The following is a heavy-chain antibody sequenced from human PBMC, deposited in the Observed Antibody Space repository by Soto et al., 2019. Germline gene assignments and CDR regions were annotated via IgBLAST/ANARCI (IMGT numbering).Heavy chain of an antibody. D-gene: IGHD6-13*01. CDR2: INPSGGST. V-gene: IGHV1-46*01. J-gene: IGHJ4*02. CDR3: ARDQIAGKYFFDY. Sequence: ASVKVSCKASGNTFTSHYIHWVRQAPGQGPEWMGIINPSGGSTSYAQKFQGRVTMTRDTSTSTVYMELSSLRSEDTAVYYCARDQIAGKYFFDYWGQGTLVTVSS. CDR1: GNTFTSHY.